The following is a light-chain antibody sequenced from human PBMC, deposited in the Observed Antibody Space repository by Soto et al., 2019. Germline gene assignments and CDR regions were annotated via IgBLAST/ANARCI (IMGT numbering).Light chain of an antibody. CDR1: SSDVGGHNY. Sequence: QSALTQPASVSGSPGQSITISCTGTSSDVGGHNYVSWCQQHPGKAPKLIIFDVSYRPSGVSDRFSGSKSGNTASLTISGLQAEDEADYYCSSYTTSSTLVFGTGTKVTVL. CDR2: DVS. J-gene: IGLJ1*01. V-gene: IGLV2-14*03. CDR3: SSYTTSSTLV.